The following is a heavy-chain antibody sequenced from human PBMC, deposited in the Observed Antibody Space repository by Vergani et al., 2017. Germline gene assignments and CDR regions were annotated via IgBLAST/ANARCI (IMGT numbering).Heavy chain of an antibody. J-gene: IGHJ3*02. V-gene: IGHV3-30*03. CDR2: ISYDGSNK. CDR1: GFTFSSYG. D-gene: IGHD6-19*01. CDR3: ARHPIAVAGTVAFDI. Sequence: QVQLVESGGGVVQPGRSLRLSCAASGFTFSSYGMHWVRQAPGKGLEWVAVISYDGSNKYYADSVKGRFTISRDNSKNTLYLQMNSLRAEDTAVYYCARHPIAVAGTVAFDIWGQGTMVTVSS.